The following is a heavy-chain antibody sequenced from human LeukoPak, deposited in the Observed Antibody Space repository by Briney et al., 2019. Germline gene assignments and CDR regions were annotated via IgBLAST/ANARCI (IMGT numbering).Heavy chain of an antibody. Sequence: GGSLRLSCAASGFTFSNAWMSWVRQAPGKGLEWVGRIKSKTDGGTTDYAAPVKGRFTISRDDSKNTLYLQMNSLKTEDTAAYYCTTDGWIQLWFFDYWGQGTLVTVSS. CDR3: TTDGWIQLWFFDY. CDR1: GFTFSNAW. D-gene: IGHD5-18*01. CDR2: IKSKTDGGTT. J-gene: IGHJ4*02. V-gene: IGHV3-15*01.